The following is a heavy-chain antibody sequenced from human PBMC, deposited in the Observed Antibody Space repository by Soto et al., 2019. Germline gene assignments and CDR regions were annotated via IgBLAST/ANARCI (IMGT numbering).Heavy chain of an antibody. Sequence: SETLSLTCAISGDSVSSNSAAWNWIRQYPSRGLEWLGRTYYRSKWYNDYAVSVKSRITINPDTSKNQFSLQLNSVTPEDTAVYYCARDQYDYVWGSYSGWFDPWGQGTLVTVSS. J-gene: IGHJ5*02. CDR1: GDSVSSNSAA. CDR2: TYYRSKWYN. CDR3: ARDQYDYVWGSYSGWFDP. V-gene: IGHV6-1*01. D-gene: IGHD3-16*01.